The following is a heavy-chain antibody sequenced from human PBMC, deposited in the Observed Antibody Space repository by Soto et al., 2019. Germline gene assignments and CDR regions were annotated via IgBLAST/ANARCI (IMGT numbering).Heavy chain of an antibody. CDR3: ARGDNLA. J-gene: IGHJ4*02. CDR1: GFTFSDHY. Sequence: EVQLVESGGGLVQPAGSLRLSCAASGFTFSDHYLAWVRQAPGKGLEWVGRIRNKGVGYTTSYAASVQGRFTISRDDSKNSLYLQMNSLKTEDTAVYYCARGDNLAWGQGTLVTVSS. D-gene: IGHD2-15*01. V-gene: IGHV3-72*01. CDR2: IRNKGVGYTT.